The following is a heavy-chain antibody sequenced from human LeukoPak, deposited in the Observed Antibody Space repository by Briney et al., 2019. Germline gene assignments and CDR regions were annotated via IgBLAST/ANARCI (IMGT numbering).Heavy chain of an antibody. V-gene: IGHV4-34*01. Sequence: PSETLSLTCAVYGGSFSGYYWSWIRQPPGKGLEWIGEINHSGSPNYNPSLKRRVTISLDTSNKQFSLTLSSVTAADMSVYYCARSAAVDSFSSLVRRVYWFDPWGQGTQVTVSS. J-gene: IGHJ5*02. CDR3: ARSAAVDSFSSLVRRVYWFDP. CDR1: GGSFSGYY. D-gene: IGHD2-21*01. CDR2: INHSGSP.